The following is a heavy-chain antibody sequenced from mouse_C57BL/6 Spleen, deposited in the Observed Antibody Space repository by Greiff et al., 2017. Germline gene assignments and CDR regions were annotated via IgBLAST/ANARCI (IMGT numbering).Heavy chain of an antibody. V-gene: IGHV1-64*01. D-gene: IGHD3-3*01. CDR2: IHPNSGST. Sequence: QVQLQQPGAELVKPGASVKLSCKASGYTFTSYWMHWVKQRPGQGLEWIGMIHPNSGSTNYNEKFKSKATLTVDKSSSTAYMQLSSLTSEDSAVXYCARSGLGRDYFDYWGQGTTRTVSS. CDR3: ARSGLGRDYFDY. CDR1: GYTFTSYW. J-gene: IGHJ2*01.